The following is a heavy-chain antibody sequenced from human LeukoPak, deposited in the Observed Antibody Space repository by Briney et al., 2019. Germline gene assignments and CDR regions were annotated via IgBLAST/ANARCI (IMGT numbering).Heavy chain of an antibody. CDR3: ARRIVATITSWFDP. V-gene: IGHV4-59*01. CDR2: IYYSGST. D-gene: IGHD5-12*01. J-gene: IGHJ5*02. Sequence: SETLSLTCTVSGGSISSYYWSWIRQPPGKGLEWIGYIYYSGSTNYNPSLKSRVTISVDTSKNQSSLKLSSVTAADTAVYYCARRIVATITSWFDPWGQGTLVTVSS. CDR1: GGSISSYY.